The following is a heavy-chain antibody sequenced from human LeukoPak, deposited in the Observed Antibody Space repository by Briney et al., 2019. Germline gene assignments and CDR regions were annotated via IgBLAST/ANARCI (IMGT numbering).Heavy chain of an antibody. V-gene: IGHV3-48*01. D-gene: IGHD6-13*01. Sequence: PGGSLRLSCAASGFTFSSYWMSWVRQAPGKGLGWVSYISSSSSTIYYADSVKGRFTISRDNAKNSLYLQMNSLRAEDTAVYYCARGIAAAPLDPDFDYWGQGTLVTVSS. CDR1: GFTFSSYW. CDR2: ISSSSSTI. J-gene: IGHJ4*02. CDR3: ARGIAAAPLDPDFDY.